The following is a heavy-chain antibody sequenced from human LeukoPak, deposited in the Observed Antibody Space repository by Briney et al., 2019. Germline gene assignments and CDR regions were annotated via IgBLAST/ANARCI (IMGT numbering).Heavy chain of an antibody. CDR1: GFTFSSYW. CDR3: AKDRSTGLGSHFGYYFDY. CDR2: IKQGGSEK. D-gene: IGHD3-10*01. Sequence: GGSLRLSCAASGFTFSSYWMSWVRQAPGKGLEWVANIKQGGSEKYYVDSVKGRFTISRDNAKNSLYLQMNSLRAEDTAVYYCAKDRSTGLGSHFGYYFDYWGQGTLVTVSS. V-gene: IGHV3-7*01. J-gene: IGHJ4*02.